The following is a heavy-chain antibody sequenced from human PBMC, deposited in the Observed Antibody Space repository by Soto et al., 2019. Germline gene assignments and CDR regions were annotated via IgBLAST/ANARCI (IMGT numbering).Heavy chain of an antibody. V-gene: IGHV3-30*18. CDR3: AKDTRDEDYYYGMDV. CDR2: ISYDGSNK. Sequence: PGGSLRLSCAASGFTFSSYGMHWVRQAPGKGLEWVAVISYDGSNKYYADSVKGRFTISRDNSKNTLYLQMNSLRAEDTAVYYCAKDTRDEDYYYGMDVWGQGTTVTVSS. CDR1: GFTFSSYG. J-gene: IGHJ6*02.